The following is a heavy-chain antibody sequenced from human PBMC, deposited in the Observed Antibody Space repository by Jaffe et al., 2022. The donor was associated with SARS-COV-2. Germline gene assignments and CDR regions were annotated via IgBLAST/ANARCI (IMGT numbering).Heavy chain of an antibody. CDR3: ARAPGYCSSTSCYNYYYYGMDV. CDR2: IYTSGST. Sequence: QVQLQESGPGLVKPSQTLSLTCTVSGGSISSGSYYWSWIRQPAGKGLEWIGRIYTSGSTNYNPSLKSRVTISVDTSKNQFSLKLSSVTAADTAVYYCARAPGYCSSTSCYNYYYYGMDVWGQGTTVTVSS. D-gene: IGHD2-2*02. CDR1: GGSISSGSYY. J-gene: IGHJ6*02. V-gene: IGHV4-61*02.